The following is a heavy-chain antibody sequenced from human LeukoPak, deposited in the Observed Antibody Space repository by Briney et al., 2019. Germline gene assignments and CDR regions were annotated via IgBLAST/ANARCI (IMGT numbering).Heavy chain of an antibody. CDR1: GGSISSYY. CDR3: ARQGDWYGSGSGWFDP. V-gene: IGHV4-59*01. Sequence: PSETLSLTCTVSGGSISSYYWSWIRQPPGKGLEWIGYIYYGGSTNYNPSLKSRVTISVDTSKNQFSLKLSSVTAADTAVYYCARQGDWYGSGSGWFDPWGQGTLVTVSS. CDR2: IYYGGST. J-gene: IGHJ5*02. D-gene: IGHD3-10*01.